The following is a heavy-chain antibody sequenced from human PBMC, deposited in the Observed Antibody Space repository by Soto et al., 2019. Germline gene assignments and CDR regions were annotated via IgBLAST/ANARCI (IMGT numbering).Heavy chain of an antibody. J-gene: IGHJ5*02. CDR3: ARALDYDFWGGRNWFDP. D-gene: IGHD3-3*01. Sequence: WTWIRQSPGKGLEWVGYIYYTGITNYNPSLKRRVTISLDRSKNQFSLNLDSVTAADTAVYYCARALDYDFWGGRNWFDPWGQGTLVTVSS. CDR2: IYYTGIT. V-gene: IGHV4-59*01.